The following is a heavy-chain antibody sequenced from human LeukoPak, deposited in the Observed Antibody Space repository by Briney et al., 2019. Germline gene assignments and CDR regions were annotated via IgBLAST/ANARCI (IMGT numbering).Heavy chain of an antibody. D-gene: IGHD6-19*01. CDR3: AKRSGYTTGWFFDF. CDR1: GSSFSSYA. CDR2: ISGSGDNT. Sequence: HPGGSLKLSCAASGSSFSSYAMSWVRQAPGKGLEWVSSISGSGDNTYYAESVKGRFTISRDNSKNTLFLQMNSLRAEDTAVFYCAKRSGYTTGWFFDFWGQGTLVTVSS. V-gene: IGHV3-23*01. J-gene: IGHJ4*02.